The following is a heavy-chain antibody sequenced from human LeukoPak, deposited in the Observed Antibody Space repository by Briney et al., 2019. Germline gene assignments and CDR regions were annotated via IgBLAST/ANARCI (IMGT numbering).Heavy chain of an antibody. CDR1: GGTFSSYA. CDR3: ASSFGVVSTYYFDY. D-gene: IGHD3-3*01. V-gene: IGHV1-69*13. CDR2: IIPIFGTA. Sequence: GASVKVSCKASGGTFSSYAISWVRQAPGQGLEWMGGIIPIFGTANYAQKFQGRVTITADESTSTAYMELSSLRSEDTAVYYCASSFGVVSTYYFDYWGQGTLVTVSS. J-gene: IGHJ4*02.